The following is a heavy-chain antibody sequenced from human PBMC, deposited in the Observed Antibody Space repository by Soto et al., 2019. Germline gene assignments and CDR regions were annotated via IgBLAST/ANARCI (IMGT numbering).Heavy chain of an antibody. V-gene: IGHV4-61*01. J-gene: IGHJ4*02. Sequence: QVQLQESGPGLVKPSETLSLTCTVSGGSISLERFYWTWIRQPPGKGLEWIGYVSHTGATNYNPSLKRRIDNSVDTARNQFSRKLRSLTAADTAVYFCARECSSAHVNYNDFWGQGTLVSVSA. CDR2: VSHTGAT. CDR1: GGSISLERFY. D-gene: IGHD2-8*01. CDR3: ARECSSAHVNYNDF.